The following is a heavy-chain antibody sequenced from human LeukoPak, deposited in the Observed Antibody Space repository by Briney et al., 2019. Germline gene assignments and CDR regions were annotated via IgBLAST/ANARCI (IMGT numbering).Heavy chain of an antibody. CDR2: FDPEDGGS. CDR1: GVSLSATS. J-gene: IGHJ4*02. CDR3: ATADRWEPLDY. V-gene: IGHV1-24*01. Sequence: GASVKVSCKVSGVSLSATSIHWVRQAPGQWLEWMGGFDPEDGGSIFAQRFQGRFSMTEDTSTDTAYMELRSLRLEDTAVYYCATADRWEPLDYWGQGALVTVSS. D-gene: IGHD1-26*01.